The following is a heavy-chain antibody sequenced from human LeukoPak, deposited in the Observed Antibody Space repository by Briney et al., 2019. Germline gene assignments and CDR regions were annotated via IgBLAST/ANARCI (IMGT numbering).Heavy chain of an antibody. Sequence: SETLSLACAVSGGSISSSGYSWSWIRQPPGKGLEWIGYIYHSGGTYYNPSLKSRVTISVDRSSNQFSLKLTSVTAADTAVYYCARTVTTTHFDYWGQGTLVTVSS. J-gene: IGHJ4*02. D-gene: IGHD4-11*01. CDR3: ARTVTTTHFDY. CDR1: GGSISSSGYS. V-gene: IGHV4-30-2*01. CDR2: IYHSGGT.